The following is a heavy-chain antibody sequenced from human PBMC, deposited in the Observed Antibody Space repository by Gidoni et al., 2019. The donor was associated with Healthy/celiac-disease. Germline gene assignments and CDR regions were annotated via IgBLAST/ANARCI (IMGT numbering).Heavy chain of an antibody. CDR2: INPNSGGT. CDR1: GYTFTGYY. V-gene: IGHV1-2*02. J-gene: IGHJ4*02. D-gene: IGHD3-3*01. Sequence: QVQLVQSGAEVKKPGASVKVSCKASGYTFTGYYMHWGRQAPGQGLEWMGWINPNSGGTNYAQKFQGRVTMTRDTSISTAYMELSRLRSDDTAVYYCARGWVQHGITIFGVVTPWYFDYWGQGTLVTVSS. CDR3: ARGWVQHGITIFGVVTPWYFDY.